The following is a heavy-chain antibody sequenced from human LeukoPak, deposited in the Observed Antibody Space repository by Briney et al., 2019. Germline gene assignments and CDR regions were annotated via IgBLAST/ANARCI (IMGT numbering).Heavy chain of an antibody. J-gene: IGHJ2*01. CDR3: ARVSSSWYQDWYFDL. D-gene: IGHD6-13*01. CDR2: TYTSGST. CDR1: GGSISSYY. V-gene: IGHV4-4*07. Sequence: SETLSLICTVSGGSISSYYWSWIRQPAGKGLEWIGRTYTSGSTNYNPSLKSRVTMSVDMSKNQCSLRLSSMIAADTAVYYCARVSSSWYQDWYFDLWGRGTLVTVPS.